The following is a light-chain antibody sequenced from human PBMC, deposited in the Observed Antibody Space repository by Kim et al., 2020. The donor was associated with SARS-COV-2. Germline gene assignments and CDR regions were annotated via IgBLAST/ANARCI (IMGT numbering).Light chain of an antibody. CDR1: QTVYTY. V-gene: IGKV3-11*01. J-gene: IGKJ4*01. CDR2: DAS. Sequence: DIVLTQFPATLSLSPGERATLSCKASQTVYTYLAWYQHKPGQPPRLLIHDASNRATGIPPRFSGSGSGTDFTLTVTSLEPEDFAVYYCQQRYNWPPTFGEGTKVEI. CDR3: QQRYNWPPT.